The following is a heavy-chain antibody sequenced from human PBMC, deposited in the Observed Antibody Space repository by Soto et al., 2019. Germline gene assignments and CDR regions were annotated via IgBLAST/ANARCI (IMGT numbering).Heavy chain of an antibody. CDR3: ARAQITLWIYDSPGRYYYYGMDV. V-gene: IGHV1-69*13. CDR2: IIPIFGTA. Sequence: AVKVSCKASVGTFSNYAISWVRQAPGQGLEWMGGIIPIFGTANYAQKFQGRVTITADESTSTAYMELSSLRSEDTAVYYCARAQITLWIYDSPGRYYYYGMDVWGQGTTVTVSS. D-gene: IGHD3-3*01. CDR1: VGTFSNYA. J-gene: IGHJ6*02.